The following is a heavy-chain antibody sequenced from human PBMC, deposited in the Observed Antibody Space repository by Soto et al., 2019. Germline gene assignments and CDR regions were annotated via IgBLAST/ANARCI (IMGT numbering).Heavy chain of an antibody. CDR3: ARGGGRYCTNGVCYNFDY. CDR2: IIPIFGTA. V-gene: IGHV1-69*13. CDR1: GGTFSSYA. D-gene: IGHD2-8*01. J-gene: IGHJ4*02. Sequence: GASVKVSCKASGGTFSSYAISWVRQAPGQGLEWMGGIIPIFGTANYAQKFQGRVTITADESTSTAYMELSSLRPEDTAVYYCARGGGRYCTNGVCYNFDYWGQGTLVSVSS.